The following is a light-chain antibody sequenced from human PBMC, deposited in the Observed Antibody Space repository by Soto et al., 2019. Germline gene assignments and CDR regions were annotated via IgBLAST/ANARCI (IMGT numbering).Light chain of an antibody. Sequence: QSALTQAPSVSGAPGQRVTISCTGSSSNIGAGYDVHWYQQLPGTAPKLLIYGNSNRPSGVPDRFSGSKSGTSASLAITGLQAEDEADYYCQSSDSSLNVFGTGTKVTVL. CDR3: QSSDSSLNV. J-gene: IGLJ1*01. V-gene: IGLV1-40*01. CDR2: GNS. CDR1: SSNIGAGYD.